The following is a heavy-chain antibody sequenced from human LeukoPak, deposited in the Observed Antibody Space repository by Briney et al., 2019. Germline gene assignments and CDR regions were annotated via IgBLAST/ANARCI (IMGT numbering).Heavy chain of an antibody. V-gene: IGHV1-24*01. D-gene: IGHD2-8*01. Sequence: ASVKVSCKVSGDSLNELSIHWVRQAPGKGLEWMGGFEPEEGEALHAEKFEGRVNMTEDTSTGTAYLELSSLRSEDMGVYYCATESGASVMGGLDIWGQGILVTVSS. J-gene: IGHJ5*02. CDR3: ATESGASVMGGLDI. CDR2: FEPEEGEA. CDR1: GDSLNELS.